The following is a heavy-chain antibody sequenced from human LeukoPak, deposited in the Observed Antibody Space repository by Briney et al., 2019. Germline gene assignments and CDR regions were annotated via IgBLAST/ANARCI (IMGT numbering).Heavy chain of an antibody. CDR2: VSTNGDVT. Sequence: PGGSLRLSCVASGLTFNSHSMSWVRQAPGMGLEWVSVVSTNGDVTFYADSVKGRFTISRDNSKNTLYLQMNSLRAEDTAVYYCAKDMTTVTTGQIFDYWGQGTLVTVSS. CDR3: AKDMTTVTTGQIFDY. J-gene: IGHJ4*02. D-gene: IGHD4-11*01. CDR1: GLTFNSHS. V-gene: IGHV3-23*01.